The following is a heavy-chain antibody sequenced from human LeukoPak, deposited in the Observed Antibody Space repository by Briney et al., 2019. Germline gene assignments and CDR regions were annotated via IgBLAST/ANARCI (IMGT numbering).Heavy chain of an antibody. V-gene: IGHV3-30-3*01. CDR3: ARGGDPPTTYVDY. CDR2: ISYDGSNK. CDR1: GFTFSSYA. J-gene: IGHJ4*02. D-gene: IGHD2/OR15-2a*01. Sequence: GGSLRLSCAASGFTFSSYAMHWVRRAPGKGLEWVAVISYDGSNKYYADSVKGRFTISRDNSKNTLYLQMNSLRTEDTAVYYCARGGDPPTTYVDYWGQGTLVTVSS.